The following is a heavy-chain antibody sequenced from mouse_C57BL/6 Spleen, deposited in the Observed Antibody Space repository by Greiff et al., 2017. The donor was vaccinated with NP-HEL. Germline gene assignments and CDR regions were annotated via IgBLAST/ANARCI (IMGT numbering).Heavy chain of an antibody. D-gene: IGHD1-1*01. CDR3: ARYLGVVAPLDY. Sequence: EVQLQQSGPELVKPGASVTMSCKASGYTFTDYNLHWVKQRHGKSLEWIGYINPNNGGTSYNQKFKGKATLTVNKSSSTAYMELRSLTSKDSAVYYCARYLGVVAPLDYWGQGTTLTVSS. CDR2: INPNNGGT. V-gene: IGHV1-22*01. CDR1: GYTFTDYN. J-gene: IGHJ2*01.